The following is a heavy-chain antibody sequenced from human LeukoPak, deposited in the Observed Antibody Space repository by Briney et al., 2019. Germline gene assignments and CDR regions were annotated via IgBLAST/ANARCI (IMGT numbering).Heavy chain of an antibody. Sequence: SETLSLTCTVSGGSISSYYWSWIRQPAGEGLEWIGRIFGSGSTNYNPSLKSRLTMSVDTSKNQFSLKLTSVTASDTAVYYCARGSGSYPPLDYWGQGTLVTVFS. V-gene: IGHV4-4*07. CDR2: IFGSGST. CDR3: ARGSGSYPPLDY. D-gene: IGHD3-10*01. J-gene: IGHJ4*02. CDR1: GGSISSYY.